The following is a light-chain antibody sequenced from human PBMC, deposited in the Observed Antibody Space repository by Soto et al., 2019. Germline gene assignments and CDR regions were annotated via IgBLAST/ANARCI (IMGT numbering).Light chain of an antibody. CDR3: QQYNNWPRT. V-gene: IGKV1-5*01. Sequence: DIQMTQSPSSLSASVGDRVTITCRASQIIANWLNWYQQKPGKAPKLVIYGTSSLQSGVPSRFSGSGSGTEFTLTISSLQSEDFASYYCQQYNNWPRTFGQGTKVDI. CDR2: GTS. CDR1: QIIANW. J-gene: IGKJ1*01.